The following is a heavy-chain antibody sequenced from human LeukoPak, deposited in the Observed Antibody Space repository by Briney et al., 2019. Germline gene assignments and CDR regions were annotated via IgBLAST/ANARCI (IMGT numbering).Heavy chain of an antibody. CDR1: GLTFSDYS. V-gene: IGHV3-23*01. CDR2: ISAGGGST. CDR3: ARSNIAAAGGDAFDI. Sequence: GGSLRLSCAASGLTFSDYSMTWVRQAPGKGLFWVSGISAGGGSTYYADSVKGRFTISRDNSRNTLHLQMNSLRAEDTAVYYCARSNIAAAGGDAFDIWGQGTMVTASS. D-gene: IGHD6-13*01. J-gene: IGHJ3*02.